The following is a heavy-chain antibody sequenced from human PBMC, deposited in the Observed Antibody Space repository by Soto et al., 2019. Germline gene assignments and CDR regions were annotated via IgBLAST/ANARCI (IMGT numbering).Heavy chain of an antibody. CDR1: GFTFSSCA. CDR3: AKDGRGIVVVTAASYLNDAFDI. D-gene: IGHD2-21*02. CDR2: ISGSCGST. V-gene: IGHV3-23*01. J-gene: IGHJ3*02. Sequence: GGSLRLSCAASGFTFSSCAMSWVRQAPGKGLEWVSAISGSCGSTYYADSVKGRFTISRDNSKNKLYLQMNSLSAEDTAVDSCAKDGRGIVVVTAASYLNDAFDIWGQGTMVTVSS.